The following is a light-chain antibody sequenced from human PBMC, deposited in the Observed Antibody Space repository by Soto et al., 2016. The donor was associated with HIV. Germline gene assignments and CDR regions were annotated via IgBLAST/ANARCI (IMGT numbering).Light chain of an antibody. J-gene: IGLJ3*02. CDR3: QVWDSGNDHRV. CDR2: DDN. CDR1: NIGDKS. V-gene: IGLV3-21*02. Sequence: SYELTQPPSVSVTPGETARITCGGNNIGDKSVHWYQQKPGQAPVLVVYDDNDRPSGIPERFSGSNFRNTATLTISRVEAGDEADYHCQVWDSGNDHRVFGGGTSLTVL.